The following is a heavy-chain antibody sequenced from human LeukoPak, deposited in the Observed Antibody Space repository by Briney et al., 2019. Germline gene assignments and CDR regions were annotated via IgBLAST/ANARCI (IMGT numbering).Heavy chain of an antibody. V-gene: IGHV4-61*02. D-gene: IGHD5-24*01. Sequence: SQTLPLTCTVSGGSISSGSYYWSWIRQPAGEGLEWIGRIYTSGSTNYNPSLKSRVTISVDTSKNQFSLKLSSVTAADTAVYYCARGWLEQLFDSWGQGTLVTVSS. J-gene: IGHJ4*02. CDR1: GGSISSGSYY. CDR2: IYTSGST. CDR3: ARGWLEQLFDS.